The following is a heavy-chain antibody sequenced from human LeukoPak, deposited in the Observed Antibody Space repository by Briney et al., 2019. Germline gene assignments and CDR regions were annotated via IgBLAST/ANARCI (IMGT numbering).Heavy chain of an antibody. D-gene: IGHD6-13*01. Sequence: PSETLSLTCTVSGGSINTYYWSWLRQSAGKGLEWIGRIYTSGSTNYSPSLKSRVAMSVDTSENQFSLKLSSVTAADTAVYYCARGIYEQQLVTYYYGMDVWGQGATVTVSS. V-gene: IGHV4-4*07. CDR1: GGSINTYY. J-gene: IGHJ6*02. CDR2: IYTSGST. CDR3: ARGIYEQQLVTYYYGMDV.